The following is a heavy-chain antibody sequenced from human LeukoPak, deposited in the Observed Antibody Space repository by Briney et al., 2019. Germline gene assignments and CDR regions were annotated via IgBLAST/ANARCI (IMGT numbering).Heavy chain of an antibody. CDR3: ARLEQWLTPY. V-gene: IGHV3-9*01. J-gene: IGHJ4*02. Sequence: GGSLRLSCVASGLTFDDYSMHWVRQAPGKGLEWVAGISWNSGNIGYVDSVKGRFTISRDNAKNSLYLQMNSLRVEDTAVYYCARLEQWLTPYWGQGTLVTVSS. D-gene: IGHD6-19*01. CDR1: GLTFDDYS. CDR2: ISWNSGNI.